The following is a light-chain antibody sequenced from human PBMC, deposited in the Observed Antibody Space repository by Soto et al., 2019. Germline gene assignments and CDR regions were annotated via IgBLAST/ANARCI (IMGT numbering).Light chain of an antibody. CDR1: QAIYNY. V-gene: IGKV1-27*01. CDR2: ATS. Sequence: DIQMTQSPSSLSASVGDRVTITCRASQAIYNYLAWYQQKPGKVPTLLISATSTLQSGGPSRFSGSGTGTDLTLTISSLQPEDVATYYCQKFSAVPTFGVGTKVEI. J-gene: IGKJ4*01. CDR3: QKFSAVPT.